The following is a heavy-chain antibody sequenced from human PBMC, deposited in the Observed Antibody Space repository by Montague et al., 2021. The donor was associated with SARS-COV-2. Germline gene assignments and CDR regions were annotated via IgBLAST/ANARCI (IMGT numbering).Heavy chain of an antibody. CDR3: AREVRCYYDTGVPGAFDI. V-gene: IGHV4-59*01. J-gene: IGHJ3*02. CDR1: GGSISSYY. Sequence: SETLSLTCTVSGGSISSYYWSWIRQPPGKGLEWIGYINYSGSTNYNPSLKSRVTISVDTSKNQFSLKLRSVAAADTAVYYCAREVRCYYDTGVPGAFDIWGQGTMVTVSS. D-gene: IGHD3-22*01. CDR2: INYSGST.